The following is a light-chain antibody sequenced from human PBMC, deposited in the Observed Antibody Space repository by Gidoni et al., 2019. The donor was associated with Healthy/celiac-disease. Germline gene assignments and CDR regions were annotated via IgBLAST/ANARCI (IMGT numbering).Light chain of an antibody. Sequence: DIVLTQSPGTLSLSPGERATLTCRASQSVSSSYLAWYQQKPGQAPRLLISGATSRATGIPNRCSSSGSGKYFTITISRLEPEDVAVYYCQQYGSSRGTFGQGTKVEIK. J-gene: IGKJ1*01. CDR2: GAT. CDR1: QSVSSSY. CDR3: QQYGSSRGT. V-gene: IGKV3-20*01.